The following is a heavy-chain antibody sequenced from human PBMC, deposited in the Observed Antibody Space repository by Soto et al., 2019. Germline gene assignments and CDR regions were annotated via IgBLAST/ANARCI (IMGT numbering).Heavy chain of an antibody. J-gene: IGHJ4*02. D-gene: IGHD3-10*01. CDR3: ARGAMVRGVIISDAPPFFNY. V-gene: IGHV1-69*01. CDR1: GGTFSSYA. CDR2: IIPIFGTA. Sequence: QVQLVQSGAEVKKPGSSVKVSCTASGGTFSSYAISWVRQAPGQGLEWMGGIIPIFGTANYAQKFQGRVTITADESTSTAYMELSSLRSEDTAVYYCARGAMVRGVIISDAPPFFNYWGQGTLVTVSS.